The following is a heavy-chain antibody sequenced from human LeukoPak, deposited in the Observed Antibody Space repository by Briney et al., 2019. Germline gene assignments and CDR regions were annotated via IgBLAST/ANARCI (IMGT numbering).Heavy chain of an antibody. CDR2: IYSGGAI. Sequence: GGSLRLSCAASGFTFNNNYMSWVRRAPGKGLEWVSVIYSGGAIFNADSVEGRFIISRDTSKNILYLQMNSLRAEDTALYYCARVTYSSTYFSFDYWGQGTLVAVSS. V-gene: IGHV3-66*01. CDR1: GFTFNNNY. J-gene: IGHJ4*02. D-gene: IGHD6-13*01. CDR3: ARVTYSSTYFSFDY.